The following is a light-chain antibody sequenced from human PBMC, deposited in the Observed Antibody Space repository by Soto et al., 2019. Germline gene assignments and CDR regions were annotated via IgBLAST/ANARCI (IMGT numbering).Light chain of an antibody. Sequence: IQMTQSPSFVSASVGDRVTITCRASQSISSWLAWYQQKPGKAPKLLIYKASSLESGVPSRFSGSGSGTEFTLTISSLQPDDFATYYCQQYNSYWTFGQGTKVDIK. V-gene: IGKV1-5*03. J-gene: IGKJ1*01. CDR3: QQYNSYWT. CDR2: KAS. CDR1: QSISSW.